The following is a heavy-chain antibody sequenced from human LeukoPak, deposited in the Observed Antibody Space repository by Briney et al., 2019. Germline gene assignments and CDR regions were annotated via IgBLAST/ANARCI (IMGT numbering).Heavy chain of an antibody. J-gene: IGHJ6*02. CDR3: AREGPGYSSYYYYGMDV. CDR1: GFTVSGTY. V-gene: IGHV3-53*01. D-gene: IGHD3-9*01. CDR2: IHSGGIT. Sequence: PGGSLRLSCAASGFTVSGTYMSWVRQAPGKGLGWVSAIHSGGITYYADSVKGRFTISRDNPKNTLYLQMNSLRAEDTAVYYCAREGPGYSSYYYYGMDVWGQGTTVTVSS.